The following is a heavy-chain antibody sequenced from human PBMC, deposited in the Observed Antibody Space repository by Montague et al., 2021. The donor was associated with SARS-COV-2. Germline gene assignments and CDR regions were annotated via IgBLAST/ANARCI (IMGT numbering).Heavy chain of an antibody. Sequence: SETLSLTCDVSGGSISSHGCWSWVRRPPGKELEWLGEILHDGRTTXNPSLHSRVAMSVDKSNNQLSLSLTAVTAADTSVYYCARVCPSAWRQPDCWGQGILVTVSS. CDR3: ARVCPSAWRQPDC. J-gene: IGHJ4*02. D-gene: IGHD6-19*01. CDR2: ILHDGRT. CDR1: GGSISSHGC. V-gene: IGHV4-4*02.